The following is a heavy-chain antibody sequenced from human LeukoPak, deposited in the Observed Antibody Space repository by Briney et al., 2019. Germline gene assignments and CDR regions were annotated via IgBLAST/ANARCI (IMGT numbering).Heavy chain of an antibody. Sequence: ASETLSLTCAVYGGSFSGYYWSWIRQPPGKGLEWIGEINHSGGTNYNPSLKSRVTISVDTSKNQFSLKLSSVTAADTAVYYCARGGTYYDYVWGSYRGYYFDYWGQGTLVTVSS. CDR3: ARGGTYYDYVWGSYRGYYFDY. J-gene: IGHJ4*02. CDR1: GGSFSGYY. V-gene: IGHV4-34*01. D-gene: IGHD3-16*01. CDR2: INHSGGT.